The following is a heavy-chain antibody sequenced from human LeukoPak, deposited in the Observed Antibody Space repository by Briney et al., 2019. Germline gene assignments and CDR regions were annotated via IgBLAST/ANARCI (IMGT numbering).Heavy chain of an antibody. CDR3: ARVEGIAAAGSPFDP. CDR2: ISSSGSTI. Sequence: GGSLRLSCAASGFTFSSYEMNWVRQAPGKGLEWVSYISSSGSTIYYADSVKGRFTISRDNAKNSLYLQMNSLRAEDTAVYYCARVEGIAAAGSPFDPWGQGTLVTVSS. J-gene: IGHJ5*02. D-gene: IGHD6-13*01. CDR1: GFTFSSYE. V-gene: IGHV3-48*03.